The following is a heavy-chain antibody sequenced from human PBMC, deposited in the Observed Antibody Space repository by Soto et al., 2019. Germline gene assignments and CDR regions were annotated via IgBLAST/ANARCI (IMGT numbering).Heavy chain of an antibody. Sequence: ASVKVSCKASGYTFTSYDINWVRQAPGQGLEWMGWMNPNSGNTGYAQKFQGRVTLTRNTSISTAYMVLSSPRSEDTAIYYCASSFGSGRRAFAFWGQGALVPVSS. V-gene: IGHV1-8*01. CDR1: GYTFTSYD. CDR3: ASSFGSGRRAFAF. CDR2: MNPNSGNT. D-gene: IGHD5-18*01. J-gene: IGHJ4*02.